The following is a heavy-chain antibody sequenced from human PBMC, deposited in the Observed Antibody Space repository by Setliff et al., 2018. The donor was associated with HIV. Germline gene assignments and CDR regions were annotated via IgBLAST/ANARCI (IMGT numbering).Heavy chain of an antibody. CDR1: GGSISISDYY. Sequence: PSETLSLTCTVSGGSISISDYYWAWIRQPPGKGLEWIGSIHYTGDTYYNPSLKSRITISVDTSKNQFSLRLDSVTAADTAVYYCARDTARLKEGTEYWGQGTLVTVSS. V-gene: IGHV4-39*01. CDR2: IHYTGDT. J-gene: IGHJ4*02. CDR3: ARDTARLKEGTEY. D-gene: IGHD5-18*01.